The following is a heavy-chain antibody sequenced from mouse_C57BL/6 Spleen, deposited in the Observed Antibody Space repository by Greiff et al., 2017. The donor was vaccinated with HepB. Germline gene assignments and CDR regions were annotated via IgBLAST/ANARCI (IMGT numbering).Heavy chain of an antibody. CDR1: GYTFTDYN. J-gene: IGHJ1*03. CDR3: ARGSYEYFDV. V-gene: IGHV1-18*01. CDR2: IYPNNGGT. Sequence: VQLQQSGPELVKPGASVKIPCKASGYTFTDYNMDWVKQSHGKSLEWIGDIYPNNGGTIYNQKFKGKATLTVDKSSSTAYMELRSLTSEDTAVYYCARGSYEYFDVWGTGTTVTVSS. D-gene: IGHD1-1*02.